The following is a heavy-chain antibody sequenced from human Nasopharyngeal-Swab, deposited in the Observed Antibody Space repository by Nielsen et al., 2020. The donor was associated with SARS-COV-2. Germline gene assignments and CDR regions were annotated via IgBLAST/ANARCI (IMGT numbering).Heavy chain of an antibody. CDR1: GLTFSDYY. CDR3: VRLSIAAAGVDF. CDR2: MSNSGSTI. J-gene: IGHJ4*02. V-gene: IGHV3-11*04. D-gene: IGHD6-13*01. Sequence: GGSLRLSCVASGLTFSDYYMSWIRQAPGKGLEWVSYMSNSGSTIYYADSVKGRFTISRDNAKSSLYLQMNSLRAEDTAVFYCVRLSIAAAGVDFWGQGTLVTVPS.